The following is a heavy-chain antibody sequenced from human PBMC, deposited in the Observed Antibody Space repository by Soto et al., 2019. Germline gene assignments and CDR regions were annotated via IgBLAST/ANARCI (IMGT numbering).Heavy chain of an antibody. CDR1: GFTFSSYA. D-gene: IGHD2-21*02. V-gene: IGHV3-23*01. J-gene: IGHJ6*02. CDR2: ISGSGGST. Sequence: PGGSLRFSCAASGFTFSSYAMSWVRQAPGKGLEWVSAISGSGGSTYYADSVKGRFTISRDTSKNQVVLTMTNMDPVDTATYHCIQSRCGGDCLQSYASHYYYGMDVWGQGTTVTVSS. CDR3: IQSRCGGDCLQSYASHYYYGMDV.